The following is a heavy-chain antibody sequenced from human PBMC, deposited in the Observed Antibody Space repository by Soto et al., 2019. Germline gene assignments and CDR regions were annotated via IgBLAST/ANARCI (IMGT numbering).Heavy chain of an antibody. CDR1: GYAISNGDY. V-gene: IGHV4-38-2*01. D-gene: IGHD3-9*01. J-gene: IGHJ4*02. Sequence: SETLSLTCAVSGYAISNGDYWGWIRQAPGKGLEWIGSVYYSGSTHYEPSLRGRIAISVDTLKNQFSLRLTSVTAADTAMYFCARNISTYFDSWGQGIPVTVSS. CDR2: VYYSGST. CDR3: ARNISTYFDS.